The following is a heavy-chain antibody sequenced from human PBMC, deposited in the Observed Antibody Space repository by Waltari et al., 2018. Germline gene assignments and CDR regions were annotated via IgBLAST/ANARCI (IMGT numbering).Heavy chain of an antibody. V-gene: IGHV3-7*01. D-gene: IGHD3-22*01. CDR1: GFNLSNYW. CDR3: VRDQWFAFDI. Sequence: EVQLVESGGGLVRPGGSLRVACAASGFNLSNYWMSWVRQAPGKGLEWVANIMTDGREEYYVDSVRGRFTISRDNAKNSLYLQMNSLRPEDTAVYYCVRDQWFAFDIWGQGTMVTVSS. J-gene: IGHJ3*02. CDR2: IMTDGREE.